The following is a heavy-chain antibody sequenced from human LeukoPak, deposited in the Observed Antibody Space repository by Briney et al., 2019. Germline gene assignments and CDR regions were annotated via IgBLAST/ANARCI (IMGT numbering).Heavy chain of an antibody. J-gene: IGHJ4*02. CDR2: ISGSGGST. D-gene: IGHD5-18*01. V-gene: IGHV3-23*01. CDR1: GFTFLNSA. Sequence: PGGSLRLSCAASGFTFLNSAVSWVRQAPGKGLEWVSAISGSGGSTYYADSVKGRFTISRDNSKNTLYLQMNSLRAEDTALYYCAKEVHIDMAGLFDYWGRGTLVTVSS. CDR3: AKEVHIDMAGLFDY.